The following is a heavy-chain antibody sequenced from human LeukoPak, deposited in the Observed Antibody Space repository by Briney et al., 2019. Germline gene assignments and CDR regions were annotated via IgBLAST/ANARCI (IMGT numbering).Heavy chain of an antibody. CDR2: INHSGST. CDR1: GGSFSGYY. V-gene: IGHV4-34*01. J-gene: IGHJ4*02. Sequence: SEALSLTCAVYGGSFSGYYWTWIPQPPGKGLEWIGEINHSGSTNYNPSLKSRLTISVDTSKNQFSLKLRSVTAADTAVYYCARGRGYCSDGSCYSPGVYFDYWGQGTLVTVSS. CDR3: ARGRGYCSDGSCYSPGVYFDY. D-gene: IGHD2-15*01.